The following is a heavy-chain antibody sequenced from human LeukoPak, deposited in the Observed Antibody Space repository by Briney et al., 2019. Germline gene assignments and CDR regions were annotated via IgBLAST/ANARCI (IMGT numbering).Heavy chain of an antibody. J-gene: IGHJ3*02. Sequence: SETLSLTCTVSGGSISSGDYYWSWIRQPPGKGLEWIGYIYYSGSTYYNPSLKSRVTISVDTSKNQFSLKLSSVTAADTAVYYCARVPAYDSSGYYQGAFDIWGQGTMVTVSS. CDR3: ARVPAYDSSGYYQGAFDI. D-gene: IGHD3-22*01. CDR2: IYYSGST. CDR1: GGSISSGDYY. V-gene: IGHV4-30-4*01.